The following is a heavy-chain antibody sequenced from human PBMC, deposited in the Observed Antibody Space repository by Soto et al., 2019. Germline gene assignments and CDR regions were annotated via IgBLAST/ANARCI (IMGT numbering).Heavy chain of an antibody. J-gene: IGHJ6*02. Sequence: GGSLRLSCAASGFTFSDYYMRWIRQAPGKGLEWVSYISSGRSSIYYADSVKGRFTISRDNANNSLYLQMNSLRAEDTAVYYCARGAARGYDILTGYYIDYYYGMDVWGQGTTVTVSS. D-gene: IGHD3-9*01. CDR2: ISSGRSSI. CDR3: ARGAARGYDILTGYYIDYYYGMDV. CDR1: GFTFSDYY. V-gene: IGHV3-11*01.